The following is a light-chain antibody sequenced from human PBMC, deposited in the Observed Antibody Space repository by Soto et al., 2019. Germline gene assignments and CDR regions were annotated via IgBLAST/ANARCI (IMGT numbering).Light chain of an antibody. CDR2: LGS. CDR1: QSLLHSNGYNY. Sequence: EIVLTQSPLSLPVTPGEPASISCRPSQSLLHSNGYNYLDWYLQKPGQSPQLLIYLGSNRASGVPDRFSGSGSGTDFTLKISRVKAEDVGVYCCMQALQTHRTFGQGTKVDIK. V-gene: IGKV2-28*01. J-gene: IGKJ1*01. CDR3: MQALQTHRT.